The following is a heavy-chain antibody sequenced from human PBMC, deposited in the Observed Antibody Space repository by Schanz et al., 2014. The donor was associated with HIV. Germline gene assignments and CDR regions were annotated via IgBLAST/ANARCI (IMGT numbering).Heavy chain of an antibody. V-gene: IGHV3-30*18. CDR2: ISFDGSHK. Sequence: QVQLVESGGGVVQPGGSLRLSCAVSGITFSGFTFSNYGMHWVRQTPGKGLEWVAAISFDGSHKYSADSVKGRFPIPFKAHQKNSPASANGRLTISRDDSSDTLYLQMNSLRPEDTAVYYCAKSHKHDSSDYYRFYYFGMDVWGQGTTVTVSS. CDR3: TLYLQMNSLRPEDTAVYYCAKSHKHDSSDYYRFYYFGMDV. CDR1: GITFSGFTFSNYG. J-gene: IGHJ6*02. D-gene: IGHD6-19*01.